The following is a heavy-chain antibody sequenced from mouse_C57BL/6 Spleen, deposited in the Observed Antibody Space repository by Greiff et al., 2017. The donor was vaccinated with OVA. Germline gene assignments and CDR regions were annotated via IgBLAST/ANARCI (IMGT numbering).Heavy chain of an antibody. CDR1: GYTFTSYW. CDR2: IDPNSGGT. Sequence: QVHVKQPGAELVKPGASVKLSCKASGYTFTSYWMHWVKQRPGRGLEWIGRIDPNSGGTKYNEKFKSKATLTVDKPSSTAYMQLSSLTSEDSAVYYCASHYYGSSYLDYWGQGTTLTVSS. D-gene: IGHD1-1*01. CDR3: ASHYYGSSYLDY. V-gene: IGHV1-72*01. J-gene: IGHJ2*01.